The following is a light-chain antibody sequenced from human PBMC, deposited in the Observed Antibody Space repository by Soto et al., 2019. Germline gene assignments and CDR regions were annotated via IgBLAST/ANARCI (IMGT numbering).Light chain of an antibody. J-gene: IGKJ1*01. CDR2: AAS. CDR1: QGISNY. CDR3: QQYNSARWT. Sequence: DIQMTQSPSTLSASVGDRVTITCRASQGISNYLAWYQQKPGKVPKLLIYAASTLQSVVPSRFSGSGSGTDFTLTISSLQPVDVATYFCQQYNSARWTFGQGTKVEIK. V-gene: IGKV1-27*01.